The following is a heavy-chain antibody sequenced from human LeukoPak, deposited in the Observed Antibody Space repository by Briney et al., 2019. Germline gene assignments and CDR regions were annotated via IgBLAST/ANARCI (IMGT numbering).Heavy chain of an antibody. Sequence: ASVKVSCKASGYTFTSYYMHWVRQAPGQGLEWMGWINPNSGGTNYAQKFQGRVTMTRDTSISTAYMELSRLRSDDTAVYYCARVAFEDFHFDYWGQGTLVAVSS. V-gene: IGHV1-2*02. CDR1: GYTFTSYY. J-gene: IGHJ4*02. D-gene: IGHD3-10*01. CDR3: ARVAFEDFHFDY. CDR2: INPNSGGT.